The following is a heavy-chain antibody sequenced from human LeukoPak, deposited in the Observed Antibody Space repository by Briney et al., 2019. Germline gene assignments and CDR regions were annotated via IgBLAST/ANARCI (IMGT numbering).Heavy chain of an antibody. Sequence: PGGSLRLSCAASGFTFSSYAMHWVRQAPGKGLEWVAVISYDGSNKYYADSVKGRFTISRDNSKNTLYLQMNSLRAEDTAVYYCARDHVPAAIMWFDPWGQGTLVTVSS. CDR3: ARDHVPAAIMWFDP. D-gene: IGHD2-2*02. CDR1: GFTFSSYA. J-gene: IGHJ5*02. CDR2: ISYDGSNK. V-gene: IGHV3-30-3*01.